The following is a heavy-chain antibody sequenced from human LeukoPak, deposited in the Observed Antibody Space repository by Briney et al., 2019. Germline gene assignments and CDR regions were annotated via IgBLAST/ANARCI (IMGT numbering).Heavy chain of an antibody. D-gene: IGHD2-15*01. CDR1: GYSISSGYY. J-gene: IGHJ4*02. CDR3: ARGRLDGSYYFDY. CDR2: LHHSGRT. Sequence: SETLSLTCTVSGYSISSGYYCVWIRQAPGKGLEWIGSLHHSGRTYYNPSLKSRVTISLDTPEIQFSLKLNSMSAADTAVYYCARGRLDGSYYFDYWGQGALVAVSS. V-gene: IGHV4-38-2*02.